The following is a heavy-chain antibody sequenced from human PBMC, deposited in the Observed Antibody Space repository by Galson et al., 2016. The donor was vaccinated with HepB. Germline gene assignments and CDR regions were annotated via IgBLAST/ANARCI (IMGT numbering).Heavy chain of an antibody. CDR3: ARQFNNRAYPRAADY. D-gene: IGHD1/OR15-1a*01. Sequence: CAISGDSVSSIDAAWNWIRQSPSRGLEWLGRTYYRSKWYYDYAVSVKSRMTINPDTSNNQFSLRLSSVTAADTATYYCARQFNNRAYPRAADYWGQGTLVTVSS. J-gene: IGHJ4*02. V-gene: IGHV6-1*01. CDR1: GDSVSSIDAA. CDR2: TYYRSKWYY.